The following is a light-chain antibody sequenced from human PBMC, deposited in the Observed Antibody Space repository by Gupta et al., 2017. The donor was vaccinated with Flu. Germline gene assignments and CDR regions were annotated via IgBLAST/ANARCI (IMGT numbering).Light chain of an antibody. V-gene: IGLV2-14*01. Sequence: SALTQPASVSGSPGQSITISCTGTSSDVGRYNYVSWYQQHPGKAPKLMIYEVSKRPSGVSKRFSGSKSGNTASLTISGLQAEDEADYYCTSYTVISTRVFGGGTKLTVL. CDR2: EVS. CDR1: SSDVGRYNY. CDR3: TSYTVISTRV. J-gene: IGLJ3*02.